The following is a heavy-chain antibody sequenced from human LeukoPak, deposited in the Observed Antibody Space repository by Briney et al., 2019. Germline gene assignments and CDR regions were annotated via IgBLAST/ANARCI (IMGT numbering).Heavy chain of an antibody. CDR2: INRDGSEK. CDR1: GFTVTTNY. D-gene: IGHD1-26*01. V-gene: IGHV3-7*02. Sequence: GGSLRLSCAASGFTVTTNYMTWVRQAPGKGLEWVASINRDGSEKYYVDSVRGRFTISRDNAKNSLYLQMNSLRAEDTAVYYCARALVGGTNWFDPWGQGTLVTVSS. CDR3: ARALVGGTNWFDP. J-gene: IGHJ5*02.